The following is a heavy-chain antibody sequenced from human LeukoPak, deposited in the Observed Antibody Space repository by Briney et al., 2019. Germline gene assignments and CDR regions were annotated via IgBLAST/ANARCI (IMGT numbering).Heavy chain of an antibody. CDR3: ARQSRPGYFDY. CDR1: GFIFSTYS. CDR2: ISSSSRTI. J-gene: IGHJ4*02. Sequence: PGGSLRLSCEASGFIFSTYSMNWVRQAPGKALEWVSYISSSSRTIYYADSVKGRFTISRDNAKNSLSLQMNSLRAEDTAVFYCARQSRPGYFDYWGQGTLVTVSS. V-gene: IGHV3-48*01.